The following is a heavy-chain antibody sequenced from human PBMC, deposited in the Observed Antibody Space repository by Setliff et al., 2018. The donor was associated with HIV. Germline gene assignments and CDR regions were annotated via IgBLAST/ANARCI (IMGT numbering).Heavy chain of an antibody. J-gene: IGHJ4*02. CDR1: GYTFTGYY. CDR3: AREADYSDTGGQYRY. CDR2: INPNVGGT. V-gene: IGHV1-2*02. Sequence: ASVKVSCKGSGYTFTGYYVHWVRLAPGQGLEWMGWINPNVGGTTYAQKFQGRVTMTRDTSISTAYMELSGLTSDDTALYYCAREADYSDTGGQYRYWGQGKLVTVSS. D-gene: IGHD2-8*02.